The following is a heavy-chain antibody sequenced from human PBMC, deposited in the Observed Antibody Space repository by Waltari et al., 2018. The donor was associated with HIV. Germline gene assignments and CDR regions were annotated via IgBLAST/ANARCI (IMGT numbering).Heavy chain of an antibody. J-gene: IGHJ6*02. D-gene: IGHD1-26*01. V-gene: IGHV4-39*07. CDR2: MFYTGSS. Sequence: QVKLQESGPGLVKPSETLSLTCVVSGASMRSSSYFWGWIRQAPGKGLEWIGSMFYTGSSYYNPSLKSRVNISIDTLNNQFSLKMTSVTAADTAVYYCARDWDVTTACMDAWGQGTTVTVSS. CDR1: GASMRSSSYF. CDR3: ARDWDVTTACMDA.